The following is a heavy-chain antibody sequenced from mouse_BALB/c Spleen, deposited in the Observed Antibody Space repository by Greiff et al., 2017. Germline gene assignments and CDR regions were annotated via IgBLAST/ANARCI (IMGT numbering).Heavy chain of an antibody. CDR1: GFNIKDTY. V-gene: IGHV14-3*02. CDR2: IDPANGNT. J-gene: IGHJ4*01. D-gene: IGHD1-2*01. Sequence: VQLQQSGAELVKPGASVKLSCTASGFNIKDTYMHWVKQRPEQGLEWIGRIDPANGNTKYDPKFQGKATITADTSSNTAYLQLSSLTSEDTAVYYCARLGVHYYGYDAMDYWGQGTSVTVSS. CDR3: ARLGVHYYGYDAMDY.